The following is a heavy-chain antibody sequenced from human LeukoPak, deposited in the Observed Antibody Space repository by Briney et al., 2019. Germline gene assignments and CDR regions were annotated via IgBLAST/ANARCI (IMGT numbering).Heavy chain of an antibody. CDR1: GFTFTTYA. J-gene: IGHJ4*02. CDR3: ARRGDPYYFDY. D-gene: IGHD2-21*02. Sequence: PGGSLRLSCAASGFTFTTYAMSWVRQAPGKGLEWVSVIGGGGGPTYYADSVKGRFTISRDNSKNTLYLRLNSLRAEDTAVYHCARRGDPYYFDYWGQGALVTVSA. V-gene: IGHV3-23*01. CDR2: IGGGGGPT.